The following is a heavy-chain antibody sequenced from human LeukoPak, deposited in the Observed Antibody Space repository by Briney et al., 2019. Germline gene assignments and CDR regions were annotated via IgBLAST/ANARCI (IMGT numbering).Heavy chain of an antibody. CDR1: GVSISSGSYY. CDR2: IYTSGST. V-gene: IGHV4-61*02. CDR3: AGARGSGWYFDY. J-gene: IGHJ4*02. Sequence: SETLSLTCTVSGVSISSGSYYWSWIGQPPGKGLEWTGRIYTSGSTHYNPSLKSRVTISVDTSKNQFSLKLSSVTAADTAVYYCAGARGSGWYFDYWGEGTLVSVSS. D-gene: IGHD6-19*01.